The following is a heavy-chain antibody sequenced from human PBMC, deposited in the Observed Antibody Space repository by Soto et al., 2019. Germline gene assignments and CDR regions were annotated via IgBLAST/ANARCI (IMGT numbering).Heavy chain of an antibody. V-gene: IGHV3-30*03. CDR1: GFTFSSYG. CDR3: AVIAVAGSYDAFDI. CDR2: ISYDGSNK. J-gene: IGHJ3*02. D-gene: IGHD6-19*01. Sequence: GGSLRLSCAASGFTFSSYGMHWVRQAPGKGLEWVAVISYDGSNKYYADSVKGRFTISRDNSKNTLYLQMNSLRAEDTAVYYCAVIAVAGSYDAFDIWGQGTMVTVSS.